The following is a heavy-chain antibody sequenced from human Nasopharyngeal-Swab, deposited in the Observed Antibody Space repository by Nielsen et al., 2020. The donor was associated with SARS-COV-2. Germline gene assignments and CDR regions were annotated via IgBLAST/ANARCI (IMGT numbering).Heavy chain of an antibody. CDR1: GFTFREYY. D-gene: IGHD2-15*01. Sequence: GESLKISCAASGFTFREYYMSWVRQAPGKGLEWVSSISGSGGSAYYADSVKGRFAISRDNYNNLYLQMNSLKTEDTAVYYCTRCGGGCYSGRDYWGQGTLVTVSS. J-gene: IGHJ4*02. V-gene: IGHV3-23*01. CDR3: TRCGGGCYSGRDY. CDR2: ISGSGGSA.